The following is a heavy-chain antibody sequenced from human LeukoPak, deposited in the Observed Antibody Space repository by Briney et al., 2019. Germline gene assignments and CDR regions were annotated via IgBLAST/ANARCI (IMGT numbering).Heavy chain of an antibody. D-gene: IGHD2-15*01. Sequence: GGSLRLSCAASGFTFSSYGMHWVRQAPGKGLEWVANIKQDGSEKYYVDSVKGRFTISRDDAKNSLYLQMNSLRAEDTAVYYCARTVVVAAYYFDYWGQGTLVTVSS. CDR3: ARTVVVAAYYFDY. V-gene: IGHV3-7*01. J-gene: IGHJ4*02. CDR1: GFTFSSYG. CDR2: IKQDGSEK.